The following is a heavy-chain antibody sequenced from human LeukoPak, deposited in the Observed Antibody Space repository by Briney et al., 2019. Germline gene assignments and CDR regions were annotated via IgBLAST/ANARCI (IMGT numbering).Heavy chain of an antibody. J-gene: IGHJ5*02. Sequence: GGSLRLSCAASGFAFSSYAMHWVRQAPGKGLEWVAVISYDGSNKYYADSVKGRFTIPRDNSKNTLYLQMNSLRAEDTAVYYCARDHGVVVGWFDPWGQGTLVTVSS. CDR2: ISYDGSNK. V-gene: IGHV3-30*04. CDR1: GFAFSSYA. CDR3: ARDHGVVVGWFDP. D-gene: IGHD2-21*01.